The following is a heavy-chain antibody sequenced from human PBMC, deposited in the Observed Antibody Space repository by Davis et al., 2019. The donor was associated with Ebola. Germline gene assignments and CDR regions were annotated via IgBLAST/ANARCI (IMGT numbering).Heavy chain of an antibody. CDR1: GGSFSGYY. Sequence: MPSETLSLTCAVYGGSFSGYYWSWIRQPPGKGLEWIGEINHSGSTNYNPSLKSRVTISVDTSKNQFSLKLSSVTAADTAVYYCARQPPSRAAARLLAAADTEDFDYWGQGTLVTVSS. J-gene: IGHJ4*02. V-gene: IGHV4-34*01. CDR3: ARQPPSRAAARLLAAADTEDFDY. CDR2: INHSGST. D-gene: IGHD6-13*01.